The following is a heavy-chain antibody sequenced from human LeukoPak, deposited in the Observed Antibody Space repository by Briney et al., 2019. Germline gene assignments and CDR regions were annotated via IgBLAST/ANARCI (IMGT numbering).Heavy chain of an antibody. V-gene: IGHV6-1*01. CDR3: ARDSPRYSSSWYLFDP. D-gene: IGHD6-13*01. CDR1: GDSVSSNTAG. CDR2: TYYRSKWYN. Sequence: SQTLLPTCAISGDSVSSNTAGWSWIRQSPSRGLEWLGRTYYRSKWYNDDAGSVKSRITINADTAKNQFSLKLSSVTAADTAVYYCARDSPRYSSSWYLFDPWGQGTLVTVSS. J-gene: IGHJ5*02.